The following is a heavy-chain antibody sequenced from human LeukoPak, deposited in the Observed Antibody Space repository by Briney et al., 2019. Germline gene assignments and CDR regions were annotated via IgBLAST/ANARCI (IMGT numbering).Heavy chain of an antibody. Sequence: SGTLSLTCAVYGGSFSDYYWSWIRQPPGKGLGWIGEINHRGSPNYNPSLKSRVTISVDTSKNQFSLKLSSVTAADTAVYYCAGSIAARLDYWGQGTLVTVSS. CDR1: GGSFSDYY. J-gene: IGHJ4*02. D-gene: IGHD6-6*01. CDR3: AGSIAARLDY. V-gene: IGHV4-34*01. CDR2: INHRGSP.